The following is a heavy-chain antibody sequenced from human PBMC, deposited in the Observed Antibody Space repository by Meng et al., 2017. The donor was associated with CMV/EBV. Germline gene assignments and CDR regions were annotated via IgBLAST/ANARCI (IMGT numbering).Heavy chain of an antibody. V-gene: IGHV1-2*02. J-gene: IGHJ5*02. CDR1: FTGYY. D-gene: IGHD2-2*01. Sequence: FTGYYIHWVRQVPGQGLEWMGWINPNNGGTKYAQKFQGRVTVTTDTSISTAYMELSRLRSDDTGVYYCARVGLVYCSSTSCRNWFDPWGQGTLVTVSS. CDR2: INPNNGGT. CDR3: ARVGLVYCSSTSCRNWFDP.